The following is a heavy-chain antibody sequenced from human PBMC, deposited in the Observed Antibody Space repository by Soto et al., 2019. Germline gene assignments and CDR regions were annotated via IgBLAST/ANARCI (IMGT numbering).Heavy chain of an antibody. CDR3: AKASDIVVVVAATGVDY. V-gene: IGHV3-30*18. J-gene: IGHJ4*02. Sequence: PWGSLRLSCAASGFAFISYGIHFFRHSPFKWLEWVAVISYDGSNKYYADSVKGRFTISRDNSKNTLYLQMNSLRAEDTAVYYCAKASDIVVVVAATGVDYWGQGTLVTVSS. D-gene: IGHD2-15*01. CDR1: GFAFISYG. CDR2: ISYDGSNK.